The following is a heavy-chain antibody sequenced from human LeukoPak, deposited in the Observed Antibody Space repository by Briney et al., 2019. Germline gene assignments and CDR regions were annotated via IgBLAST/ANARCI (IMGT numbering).Heavy chain of an antibody. Sequence: PGGSLRLSCAASGFTFSSYSMNWVRQAPGKGLEWVSSISSSSSNIYYADSVKGRFTISRDNAKNSLYLQMNSLRVEDTAVYYCASQSYARFDPWGQGTLVTVSS. CDR3: ASQSYARFDP. CDR2: ISSSSSNI. V-gene: IGHV3-21*04. J-gene: IGHJ5*02. D-gene: IGHD3-16*01. CDR1: GFTFSSYS.